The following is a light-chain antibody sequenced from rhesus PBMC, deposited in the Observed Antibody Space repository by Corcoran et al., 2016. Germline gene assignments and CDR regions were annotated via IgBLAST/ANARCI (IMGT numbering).Light chain of an antibody. CDR1: GDIYVAGYH. J-gene: IGLJ1*01. CDR3: DIGHSSGYI. Sequence: KPMLTQPASLSASHGASASLTRSFSGDIYVAGYHMHWFHLKPGSPPRYLLRYKSDSDKGQGSGVPSRFSGSKDASADTGFLLISGLQSEDEADYDCDIGHSSGYILGGGTRLTVL. CDR2: YKSDSDK. V-gene: IGLV5-62*01.